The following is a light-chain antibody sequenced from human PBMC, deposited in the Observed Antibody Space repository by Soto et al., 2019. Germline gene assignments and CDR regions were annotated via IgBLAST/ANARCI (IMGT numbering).Light chain of an antibody. CDR2: DAS. CDR3: QQRSNWPPWT. J-gene: IGKJ1*01. CDR1: QSVGTS. V-gene: IGKV3-11*01. Sequence: EIVLTQSPATLSLSPGERATFSCKASQSVGTSLAWFQQKPGQAPRLLIYDASVRATGIPARFSGSGSGTDFTLTISSLEPEDFAVYYCQQRSNWPPWTFGQGTKVDIK.